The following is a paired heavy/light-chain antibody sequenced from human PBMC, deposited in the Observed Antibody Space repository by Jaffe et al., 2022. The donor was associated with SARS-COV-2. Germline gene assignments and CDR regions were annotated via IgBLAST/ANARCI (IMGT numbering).Heavy chain of an antibody. J-gene: IGHJ4*02. CDR2: INNSGSSK. CDR3: AKSGGYNYGAFDY. D-gene: IGHD5-18*01. V-gene: IGHV3-23*01. CDR1: GFTFSSYA. Sequence: EVQLLESGGGLVQPGGSRRLSCAASGFTFSSYAMGWVRQAPGKGLEWVSGINNSGSSKYYADSVKGRCTISRDNSKNTLYLQMNGLRAEDTAVYYCAKSGGYNYGAFDYWGQGTLVTVSS.
Light chain of an antibody. V-gene: IGKV3-20*01. CDR2: GAS. J-gene: IGKJ2*01. CDR3: QQYGSSPDT. CDR1: QSVSSSY. Sequence: EIVLTQSPGTLSLSPGERATLSCRASQSVSSSYLAWYQQKPGQAPRLLIYGASSRATGIPDRFSGSGSGTDFTLTISRLAPEDFAVYYCQQYGSSPDTFGQGTKLEIK.